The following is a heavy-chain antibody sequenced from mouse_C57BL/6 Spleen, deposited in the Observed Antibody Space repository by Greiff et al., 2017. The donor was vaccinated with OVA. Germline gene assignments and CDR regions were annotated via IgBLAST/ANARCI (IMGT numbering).Heavy chain of an antibody. Sequence: QVQLQQSGPGLVAPSQSLSITCTVSGFSLTSYAISWVRQPPGKGLEWLGVIWTGGGTNYNSALKSRLSISKDNSKSQVFLKMNSLQTDDTARYYCARYYYGSSPLYAMGYWGQGTSVTVSS. D-gene: IGHD1-1*01. CDR3: ARYYYGSSPLYAMGY. CDR2: IWTGGGT. J-gene: IGHJ4*01. CDR1: GFSLTSYA. V-gene: IGHV2-9-1*01.